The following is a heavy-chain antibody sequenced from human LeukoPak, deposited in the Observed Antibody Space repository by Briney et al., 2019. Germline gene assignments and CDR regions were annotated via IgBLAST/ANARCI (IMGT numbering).Heavy chain of an antibody. CDR1: GFTFSSYA. CDR2: ISGSGGST. Sequence: GSLRLSCAASGFTFSSYAMSWVRQAPGKGLEWASAISGSGGSTYYADSVKGRFTISRDNSKNTLYLQMNSLRAEDTAVYYCAKSPEQWLAHFDYWGQGTLVTVSS. J-gene: IGHJ4*02. V-gene: IGHV3-23*01. D-gene: IGHD6-19*01. CDR3: AKSPEQWLAHFDY.